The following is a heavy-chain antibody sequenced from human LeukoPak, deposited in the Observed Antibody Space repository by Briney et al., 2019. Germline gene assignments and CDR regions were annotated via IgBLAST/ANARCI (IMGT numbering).Heavy chain of an antibody. D-gene: IGHD1-14*01. J-gene: IGHJ4*02. Sequence: SVKVSCKAPGGTFSSYAISWVRQAPGQGLEWMGGIIPIFGTANYAQKFQGRVTITADESTSTAYMELSSLRSEDTAVYYCARLDSFRLPGNYWGQGTLVTVSS. V-gene: IGHV1-69*13. CDR2: IIPIFGTA. CDR3: ARLDSFRLPGNY. CDR1: GGTFSSYA.